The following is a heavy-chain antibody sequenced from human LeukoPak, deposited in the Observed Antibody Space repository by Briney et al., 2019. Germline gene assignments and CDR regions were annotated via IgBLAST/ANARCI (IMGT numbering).Heavy chain of an antibody. D-gene: IGHD4-17*01. V-gene: IGHV1-69*04. J-gene: IGHJ4*02. CDR3: ARQDGDYASLDY. CDR1: GYTFTSYA. Sequence: SVKVSCKASGYTFTSYAISWVRQAPGQGLEWMGRIIPILGIANYAQKFQGRVTITADKSTSTAYMELSSLRSEDTAVYYCARQDGDYASLDYWGQGTLVTVSS. CDR2: IIPILGIA.